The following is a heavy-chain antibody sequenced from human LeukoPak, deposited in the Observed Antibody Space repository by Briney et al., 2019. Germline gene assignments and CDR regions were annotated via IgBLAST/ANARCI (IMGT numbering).Heavy chain of an antibody. J-gene: IGHJ4*02. V-gene: IGHV4-39*01. Sequence: SQTLSLTCTVSGGSISSGDYYWSWIRQPPGKWLEWIGSIYYSGSTYYNPSLKSRVTISVDTSKNQFFLKLSSVTAADTAVYYCARLRYDSSGYFDYWGQGTLVTVSS. D-gene: IGHD3-22*01. CDR2: IYYSGST. CDR3: ARLRYDSSGYFDY. CDR1: GGSISSGDYY.